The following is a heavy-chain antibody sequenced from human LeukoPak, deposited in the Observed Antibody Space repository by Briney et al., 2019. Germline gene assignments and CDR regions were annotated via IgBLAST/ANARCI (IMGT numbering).Heavy chain of an antibody. CDR3: ARGYRGYDPFDY. D-gene: IGHD5-12*01. J-gene: IGHJ4*02. CDR1: GFTVSSND. Sequence: YPGGSLRLSCAVSGFTVSSNDMSWVRQAPGKGLEWVSVMHSGVTTYYAASVKGRSTISKDNSKNTFYLQMNSLMPEETAVYYCARGYRGYDPFDYWGQGTLVTVSS. V-gene: IGHV3-53*01. CDR2: MHSGVTT.